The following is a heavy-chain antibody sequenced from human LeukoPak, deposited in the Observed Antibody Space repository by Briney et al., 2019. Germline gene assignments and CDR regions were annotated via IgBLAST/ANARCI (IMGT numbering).Heavy chain of an antibody. J-gene: IGHJ4*02. V-gene: IGHV4-59*08. CDR3: ARRAAALDY. D-gene: IGHD6-13*01. Sequence: SETLSLTCSVSGGSISRYYWSWIRQAPGKGLEWIGYFHYSGNTNYNPSLSSRITMSVDTSKNQFSLRLNSVTAADTAVYYCARRAAALDYGGQGALVTVSS. CDR1: GGSISRYY. CDR2: FHYSGNT.